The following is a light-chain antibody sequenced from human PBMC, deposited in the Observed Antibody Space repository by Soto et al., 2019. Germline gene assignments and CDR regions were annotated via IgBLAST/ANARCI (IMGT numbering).Light chain of an antibody. CDR1: QDISNY. V-gene: IGKV1-33*01. CDR3: QQYDTF. J-gene: IGKJ3*01. Sequence: DIQMTQSPSSLSASVGDRVTITCQASQDISNYLNWYQQKPGKAPKLLIYDASNLETGVPSRFSGSGSGTDFTFTISSLQPEDIATYYCQQYDTFFGPGTKVDIK. CDR2: DAS.